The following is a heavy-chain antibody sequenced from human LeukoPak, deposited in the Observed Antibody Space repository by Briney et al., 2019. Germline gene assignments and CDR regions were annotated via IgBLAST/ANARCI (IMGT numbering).Heavy chain of an antibody. CDR2: ISANGGNT. CDR3: AKDPYGDYAYHFDY. Sequence: GGSLRLSCAASGFTFNICAMTWIRQAPGKGLEWVSSISANGGNTYYADSVEGRFTISRDNSKDTLYLQMDSLRAEDTAVYYCAKDPYGDYAYHFDYWGQGTLVTVSS. J-gene: IGHJ4*02. V-gene: IGHV3-23*01. D-gene: IGHD4-17*01. CDR1: GFTFNICA.